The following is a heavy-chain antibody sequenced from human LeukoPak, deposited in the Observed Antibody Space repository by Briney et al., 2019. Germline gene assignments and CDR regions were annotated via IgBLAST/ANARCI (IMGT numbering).Heavy chain of an antibody. CDR1: GFTFSSYW. D-gene: IGHD2-2*02. V-gene: IGHV3-7*01. CDR3: ARGGLVVPAAIPYYMDV. Sequence: GGSLRLSCAASGFTFSSYWMSWVRQAPGKGLEWVANIKQDGSEKYYVDSVKGRFTISRDNAKNSLYLQMNSLRAEDTAVYYCARGGLVVPAAIPYYMDVWGKGTTVTVSS. CDR2: IKQDGSEK. J-gene: IGHJ6*03.